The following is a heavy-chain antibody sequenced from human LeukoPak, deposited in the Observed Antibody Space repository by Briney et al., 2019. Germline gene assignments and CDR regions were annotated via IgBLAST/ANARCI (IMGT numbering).Heavy chain of an antibody. CDR1: GFTFSGYS. CDR2: ISSSSSYI. V-gene: IGHV3-21*01. Sequence: GGSLRLSCAASGFTFSGYSMNWVRQAPGKGLEWVSCISSSSSYINYADSVKGRFTISRDNAKNTLYLQMNSLRAQDTPVYYCARGIAAVDYWGQRTLLTVSS. D-gene: IGHD6-13*01. CDR3: ARGIAAVDY. J-gene: IGHJ4*02.